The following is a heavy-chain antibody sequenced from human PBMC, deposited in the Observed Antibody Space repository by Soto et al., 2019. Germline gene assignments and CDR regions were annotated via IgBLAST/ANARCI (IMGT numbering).Heavy chain of an antibody. V-gene: IGHV3-30*18. CDR1: GFTFSDYG. Sequence: QVQLGESGGGVVQPGRSLRLSCAASGFTFSDYGLHWVRQAPGKGLEWVAVISYDGNNQYYAASVKGRFTISRDSSKDTLYLQMNSLRAEDTAVYYCAKGVRLRLGAASLGSDYLDSWGQGTLVTVSS. CDR3: AKGVRLRLGAASLGSDYLDS. D-gene: IGHD3-16*02. CDR2: ISYDGNNQ. J-gene: IGHJ4*02.